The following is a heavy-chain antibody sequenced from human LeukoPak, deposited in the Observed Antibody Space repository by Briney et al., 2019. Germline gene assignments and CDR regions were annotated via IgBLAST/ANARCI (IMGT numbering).Heavy chain of an antibody. D-gene: IGHD1-1*01. CDR1: GFTFSRYW. V-gene: IGHV3-7*04. J-gene: IGHJ5*02. CDR2: IDQDGSGK. CDR3: AGVQTGTTNWFDP. Sequence: GGSLRLSCAASGFTFSRYWMSWVRQAPGKGLEWVANIDQDGSGKYYVDSVKGRFTISRDNAKNSLYLQMDSLRAEDTAVYYCAGVQTGTTNWFDPWGLGTLVTVSS.